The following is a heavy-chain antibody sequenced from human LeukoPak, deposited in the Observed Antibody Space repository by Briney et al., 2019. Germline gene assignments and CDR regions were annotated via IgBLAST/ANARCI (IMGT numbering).Heavy chain of an antibody. Sequence: PSETLSLTCAVSGVSISSSEWWIWVRQPPGQGLEWMGEIHRDGRTRYNPSLKSRVTMSMDYSKNQFSLSVTSVTAADTAIYYCGKTDIYFNPIDYWGPGSLVTVSS. D-gene: IGHD3-9*01. CDR1: GVSISSSEW. J-gene: IGHJ4*02. CDR2: IHRDGRT. V-gene: IGHV4-4*02. CDR3: GKTDIYFNPIDY.